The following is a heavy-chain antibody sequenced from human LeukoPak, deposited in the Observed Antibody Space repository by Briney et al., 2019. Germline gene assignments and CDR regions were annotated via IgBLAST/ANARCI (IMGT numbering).Heavy chain of an antibody. J-gene: IGHJ5*02. CDR3: ARDQQYHRPAGWFDP. V-gene: IGHV4-39*01. CDR2: ISYSGRT. Sequence: SGTLSLTCTVSDGSISSNSYYWGWIRQPPGKGLEWIGSISYSGRTYYNPSLESRVTISVDASKNQFSLELNSVTAADTAVYYCARDQQYHRPAGWFDPWGQGNLVTVSS. CDR1: DGSISSNSYY. D-gene: IGHD1-14*01.